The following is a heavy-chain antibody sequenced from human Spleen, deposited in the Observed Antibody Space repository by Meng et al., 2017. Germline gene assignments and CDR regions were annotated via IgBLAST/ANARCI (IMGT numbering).Heavy chain of an antibody. CDR2: IIHNGST. V-gene: IGHV4-34*01. D-gene: IGHD1-26*01. CDR1: GGSFSGYY. CDR3: ARGSGGSYFAYFHH. J-gene: IGHJ1*01. Sequence: QVQLQQWGAGLLKPSETLSLTFAVYGGSFSGYYWSWIRQPPGKGLEWIGEIIHNGSTKYNPSLKSRVTISVDTSKNQFYLKLSSVTAADTAVYYCARGSGGSYFAYFHHWGQGTLVTVSS.